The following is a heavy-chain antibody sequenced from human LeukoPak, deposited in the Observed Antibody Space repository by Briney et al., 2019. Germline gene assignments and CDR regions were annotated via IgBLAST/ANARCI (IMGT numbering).Heavy chain of an antibody. CDR3: AREGLLWFGELTGMDV. CDR2: IKRDGSEK. Sequence: PGWSLRLSCAASGFTFSSYWMSWVRQAPGKGLEWVAKIKRDGSEKYYVDSVKGRFTISRDNSKNTLYLQMNSLRAEDTAVYYCAREGLLWFGELTGMDVWGQGTTVTVSS. CDR1: GFTFSSYW. D-gene: IGHD3-10*01. J-gene: IGHJ6*02. V-gene: IGHV3-7*01.